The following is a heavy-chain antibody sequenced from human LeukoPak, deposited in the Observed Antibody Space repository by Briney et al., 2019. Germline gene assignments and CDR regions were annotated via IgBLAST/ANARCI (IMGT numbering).Heavy chain of an antibody. V-gene: IGHV3-30*03. CDR3: ARDLLGVLRYFDWPRDYYYGMDV. J-gene: IGHJ6*02. CDR1: GFIFSSYG. Sequence: PGRSQRLSCAASGFIFSSYGIHWVRQAPGKGLEWVAAISNDGSNKYYADSVKGRFTISRDNSKNTLYLQMNSLRAEDTAVYYCARDLLGVLRYFDWPRDYYYGMDVWGQGTTVTVSS. D-gene: IGHD3-9*01. CDR2: ISNDGSNK.